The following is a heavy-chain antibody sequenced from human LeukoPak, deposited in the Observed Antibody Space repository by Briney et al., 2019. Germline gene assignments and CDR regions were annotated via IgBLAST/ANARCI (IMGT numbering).Heavy chain of an antibody. CDR2: INHSGSP. CDR3: ARDKDWNFD. D-gene: IGHD1-7*01. J-gene: IGHJ4*02. V-gene: IGHV4-34*01. Sequence: SETLSLTCAVYGGSFSGYYWSWIRQPPGKGLEWIGEINHSGSPNYNPSLKSRVTISVDKSKNQFSLKLSSVTAADTAVYYCARDKDWNFDWGQGTLVTVSS. CDR1: GGSFSGYY.